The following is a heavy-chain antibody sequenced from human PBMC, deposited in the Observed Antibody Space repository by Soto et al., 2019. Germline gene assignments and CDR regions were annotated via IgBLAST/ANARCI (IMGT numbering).Heavy chain of an antibody. CDR1: GFTFDDYA. CDR2: ISWNSDFI. CDR3: ANDRGWPIFGVVVALTFYYEDMDV. D-gene: IGHD3-3*01. J-gene: IGHJ6*02. V-gene: IGHV3-9*01. Sequence: EVQLVESGGGLVRPGRSLRLSCAASGFTFDDYAMHWVRQVPGKGLEWVSGISWNSDFIAYADSVKGPFTVSRDNAXXFXXLQMACLRARVAALSSCANDRGWPIFGVVVALTFYYEDMDVWGPAATVTVSS.